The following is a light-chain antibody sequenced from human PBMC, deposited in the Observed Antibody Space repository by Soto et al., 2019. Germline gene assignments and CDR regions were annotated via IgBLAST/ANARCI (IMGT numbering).Light chain of an antibody. CDR2: DAS. CDR1: QSVSSY. CDR3: QQRD. Sequence: EIVLTHSPATLSLSPGERATLSCRASQSVSSYLAWYQQKPGQAPRLLIYDASNRATGIPARFSGSGSGTDFTLTISSLEPEDFAVYYCQQRDFGGGTKVDIK. J-gene: IGKJ4*01. V-gene: IGKV3-11*01.